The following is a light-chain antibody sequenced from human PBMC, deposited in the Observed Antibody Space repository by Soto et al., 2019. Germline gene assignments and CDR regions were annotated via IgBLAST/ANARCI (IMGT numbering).Light chain of an antibody. V-gene: IGKV1-39*01. CDR1: QSISSY. CDR3: QKSSSPA. Sequence: GDRVTITCRASQSISSYLNWYEQKQGKAPKLLIYAASSLQSGVPSRFSGSGSGTDFTLTISSLQPEDFATYYCQKSSSPAFGQGTKVDI. J-gene: IGKJ1*01. CDR2: AAS.